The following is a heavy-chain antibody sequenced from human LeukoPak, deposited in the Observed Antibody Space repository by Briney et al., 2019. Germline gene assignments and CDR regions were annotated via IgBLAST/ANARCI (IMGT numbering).Heavy chain of an antibody. V-gene: IGHV3-49*04. CDR3: TSLLVVPAAMNYHGMDV. Sequence: PGGSLRLSCTASGFTFGDYAMSWVRQAPGKGLEWVGFIRSKAYGGTTEYAASVKGRFTISRDDSKSIAYLQMNSLKTEDTAVYYCTSLLVVPAAMNYHGMDVWGQGTTVTVSS. CDR2: IRSKAYGGTT. D-gene: IGHD2-2*01. J-gene: IGHJ6*02. CDR1: GFTFGDYA.